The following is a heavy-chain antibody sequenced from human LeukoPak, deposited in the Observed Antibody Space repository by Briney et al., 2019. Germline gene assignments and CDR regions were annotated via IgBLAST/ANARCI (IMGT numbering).Heavy chain of an antibody. D-gene: IGHD6-13*01. Sequence: GGSLRLSCVSSGFTHIRDVMDWVGQAPGKGLEWVSAISGSGGSTYYADSVKGRFTISRDNSKNTLYLHINGLRAEDTAVYYCASDGGSCGWYRYFEYWRQGPLVTVSS. CDR3: ASDGGSCGWYRYFEY. J-gene: IGHJ4*02. V-gene: IGHV3-23*01. CDR1: GFTHIRDV. CDR2: ISGSGGST.